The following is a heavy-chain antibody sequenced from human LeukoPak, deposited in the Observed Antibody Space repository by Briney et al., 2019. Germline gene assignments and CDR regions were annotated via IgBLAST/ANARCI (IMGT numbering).Heavy chain of an antibody. J-gene: IGHJ5*02. V-gene: IGHV1-69*01. Sequence: WASVKVSCKASGGTFSSYAISWVRQAPGQGLEWMGGIIPIFGTANYAQKFQGRVTITADESTSTAYMELSSLRSEDTAVYYCVRVGLKEFDPWGQGTLVTVSS. CDR1: GGTFSSYA. CDR2: IIPIFGTA. CDR3: VRVGLKEFDP.